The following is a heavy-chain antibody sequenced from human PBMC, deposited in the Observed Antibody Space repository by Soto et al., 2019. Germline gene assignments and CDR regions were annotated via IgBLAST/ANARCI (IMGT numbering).Heavy chain of an antibody. D-gene: IGHD6-19*01. CDR3: AIAYGPGIAVAGTTFDAFDI. CDR2: INPNSGGT. CDR1: GYTFTGYY. V-gene: IGHV1-2*04. J-gene: IGHJ3*02. Sequence: ASVKVSCKASGYTFTGYYMHWVRQAPGQGLEWMGWINPNSGGTNYAQKFQGWVTMTRDTSISTAYMELSRLRSDDTAVYYCAIAYGPGIAVAGTTFDAFDIWGQGTMVTVSS.